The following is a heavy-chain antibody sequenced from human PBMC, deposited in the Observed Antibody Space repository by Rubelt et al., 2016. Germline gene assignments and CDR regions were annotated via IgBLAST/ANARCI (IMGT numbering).Heavy chain of an antibody. CDR3: ARWSDDAFDI. J-gene: IGHJ3*02. CDR2: IKQDGSEK. CDR1: GFIFSNYW. V-gene: IGHV3-7*02. Sequence: GGGLVQPGGSLRLSCAASGFIFSNYWMSWVRQAPGKGLEWVANIKQDGSEKFYVDSVRGRFTISRDNAKSSLYLQVNGLRAEDTAVYYCARWSDDAFDIWGQGTVVTVSS.